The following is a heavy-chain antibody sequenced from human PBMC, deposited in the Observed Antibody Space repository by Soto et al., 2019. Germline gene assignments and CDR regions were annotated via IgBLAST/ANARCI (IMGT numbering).Heavy chain of an antibody. Sequence: PSETLSLTCTVSGGSISGGSYYWSWIRQPPGKGLEWIGYIYYTGNTNYNSSLESRLTISLDTSTNQFSLKLSSVTAADTAVYYCARNGDTALVVDYWGQGTLVTVSS. CDR1: GGSISGGSYY. D-gene: IGHD5-18*01. J-gene: IGHJ4*02. CDR3: ARNGDTALVVDY. V-gene: IGHV4-61*01. CDR2: IYYTGNT.